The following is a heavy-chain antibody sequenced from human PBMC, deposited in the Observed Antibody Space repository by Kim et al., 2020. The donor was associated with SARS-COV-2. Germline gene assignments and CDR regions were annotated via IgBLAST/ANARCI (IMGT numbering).Heavy chain of an antibody. J-gene: IGHJ4*02. V-gene: IGHV1-2*02. D-gene: IGHD3-22*01. CDR1: GYTFTGYY. CDR3: ARDNLSDYYDSSGYYSV. Sequence: ASVKVSCKASGYTFTGYYMHWVRQAPGQGLEWMGWINPNSGGTNYAQKFQGRVTMTRDTSIITAYMELSRLRSDDTAVYYCARDNLSDYYDSSGYYSVWGQGTLVTVSS. CDR2: INPNSGGT.